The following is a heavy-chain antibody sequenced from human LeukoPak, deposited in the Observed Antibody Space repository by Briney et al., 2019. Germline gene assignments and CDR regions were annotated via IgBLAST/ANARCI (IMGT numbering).Heavy chain of an antibody. D-gene: IGHD2-15*01. V-gene: IGHV3-21*01. Sequence: PGGSLRLSCAASGFTFSSYSMNWVRQAPGKGLEWVSSISSSSSYIYYADSVKGRFTISRDNSKNTLYLQMNSLRAEDTAVYYCASEHCSGGSCYRIPGDYWGQGTLVTVSS. CDR3: ASEHCSGGSCYRIPGDY. J-gene: IGHJ4*02. CDR1: GFTFSSYS. CDR2: ISSSSSYI.